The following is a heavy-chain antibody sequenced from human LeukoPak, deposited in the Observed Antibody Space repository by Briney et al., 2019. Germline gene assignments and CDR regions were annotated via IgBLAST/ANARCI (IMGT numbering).Heavy chain of an antibody. CDR3: ARQYSGGSPRRSQFGY. J-gene: IGHJ4*02. D-gene: IGHD2-15*01. Sequence: NPSQTLSLTCTVSGGSISSGGYYWSWIRQHPGKGLEWIGYIYYSGSTYYNPSLKSRVTISVDTSKNQFSLKLSSVTAADTAVYYCARQYSGGSPRRSQFGYWGQGTLVTVSS. V-gene: IGHV4-31*03. CDR2: IYYSGST. CDR1: GGSISSGGYY.